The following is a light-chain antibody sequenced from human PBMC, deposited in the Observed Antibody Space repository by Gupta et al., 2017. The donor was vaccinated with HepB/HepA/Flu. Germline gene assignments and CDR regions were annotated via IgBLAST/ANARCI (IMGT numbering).Light chain of an antibody. CDR3: QQLNSSPGDT. J-gene: IGKJ2*01. V-gene: IGKV1-9*01. CDR2: AAS. Sequence: DIQLTQSPSFLSASVGDRVTITCRASQGISNYLAWYQQKPGKAPKLLIYAASTLQSGVPSRFSGSGSGTEFTLTISSLQPEDFATYYRQQLNSSPGDTFGQGTKLQVK. CDR1: QGISNY.